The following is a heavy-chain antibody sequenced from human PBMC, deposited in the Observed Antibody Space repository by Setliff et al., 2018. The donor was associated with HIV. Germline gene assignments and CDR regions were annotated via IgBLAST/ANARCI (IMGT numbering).Heavy chain of an antibody. Sequence: RASVKVSCKASDYTFTNYGISWVRQAPGQGLEWMGWIRVYNGNTNYAQKFQGRVTMTRDTSISTAYMELSRLRSDDTAVYYCARMPKSYDILTGYVDYWGQGTLVTVSS. J-gene: IGHJ4*02. CDR2: IRVYNGNT. CDR3: ARMPKSYDILTGYVDY. D-gene: IGHD3-9*01. V-gene: IGHV1-18*01. CDR1: DYTFTNYG.